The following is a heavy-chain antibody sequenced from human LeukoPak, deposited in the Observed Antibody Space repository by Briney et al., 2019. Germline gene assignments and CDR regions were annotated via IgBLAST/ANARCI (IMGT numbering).Heavy chain of an antibody. CDR1: GGTFSSYA. J-gene: IGHJ5*02. CDR3: ARSFYYYDSSGTQGS. D-gene: IGHD3-22*01. Sequence: SVQVSCKASGGTFSSYAISWVRQAPGQGLEWMGGIIPIFGTANYAQKFQGRVTITADESTSTAYMELSSLRSEDTAVYYCARSFYYYDSSGTQGSWVQGTLVTVPS. V-gene: IGHV1-69*13. CDR2: IIPIFGTA.